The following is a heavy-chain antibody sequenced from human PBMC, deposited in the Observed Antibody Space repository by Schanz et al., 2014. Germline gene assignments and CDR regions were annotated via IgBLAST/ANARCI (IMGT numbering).Heavy chain of an antibody. CDR2: INPNSGGT. D-gene: IGHD5-12*01. CDR1: GYTFTDYS. V-gene: IGHV1-2*06. CDR3: AREMLDIVATMDDDAFDI. Sequence: QVQLVQSGAEVKKLGASVKVSCKASGYTFTDYSMHWVRQAPGQGLEWMGRINPNSGGTNYAQKFQGRVTMTRDTSISTAYMEMSRLISDDTAVYYCAREMLDIVATMDDDAFDIWGQGTMVTVSS. J-gene: IGHJ3*02.